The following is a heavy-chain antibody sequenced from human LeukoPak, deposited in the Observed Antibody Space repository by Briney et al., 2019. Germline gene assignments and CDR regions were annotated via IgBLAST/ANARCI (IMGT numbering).Heavy chain of an antibody. J-gene: IGHJ3*01. V-gene: IGHV4-61*08. CDR2: MYHTGRS. CDR1: GGSVSSIDYY. Sequence: PSETLSLTCTVSGGSVSSIDYYWSWIRQPPGKGLEWIGYMYHTGRSNYNHSLKSRVTISLDIPKNQLSLKLNSVTAADTAVYYCVREQGGSSYRHAFDLWGQGTMVTVSS. CDR3: VREQGGSSYRHAFDL. D-gene: IGHD2-15*01.